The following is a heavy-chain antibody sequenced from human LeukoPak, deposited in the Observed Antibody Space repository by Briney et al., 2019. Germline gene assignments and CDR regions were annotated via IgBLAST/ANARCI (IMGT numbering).Heavy chain of an antibody. Sequence: SETLSLTCTVSGDSISSSSYYWGWIRQPPGKGLEWIGSIYYSGSTYYNPSLKSRVTISVDTSKNQFSLKLSSVTAADTAVYYCAGLWSGYYDYFDYWGQGTLVTVSS. D-gene: IGHD3-3*01. CDR2: IYYSGST. V-gene: IGHV4-39*01. J-gene: IGHJ4*02. CDR3: AGLWSGYYDYFDY. CDR1: GDSISSSSYY.